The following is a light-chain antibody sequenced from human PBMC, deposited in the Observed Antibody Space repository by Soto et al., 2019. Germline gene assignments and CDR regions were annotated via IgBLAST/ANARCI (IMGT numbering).Light chain of an antibody. CDR1: QGISSY. CDR2: AAS. CDR3: QQLET. V-gene: IGKV1-9*01. Sequence: DIQLTQSPSFLSASVGDRVTITCRASQGISSYLAWYQQKPGKAPKLLIYAASTLQSGVPSRFSGSGSGTEFTLTISSLQPEDFATYYCQQLETFGQGTKLEIK. J-gene: IGKJ2*01.